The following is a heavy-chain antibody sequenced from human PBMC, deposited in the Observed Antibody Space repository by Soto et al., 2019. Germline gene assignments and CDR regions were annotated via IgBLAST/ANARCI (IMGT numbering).Heavy chain of an antibody. CDR3: TNGPLITGDNWGQGTLVTVSSGKVTAYWHFGL. CDR1: GFKFGSYA. J-gene: IGHJ2*01. D-gene: IGHD1-1*01. Sequence: LRLSCEASGFKFGSYAMFWVRQAPGKGLEWVSAITSGGDKTYFADSVKGRFTISRDNSRNTLYLQLKSLRAEDTAVYFCTNGPLITGDNWGQGTLVTVSSGKVTAYWHFGLWGRGTLVTVS. V-gene: IGHV3-23*01. CDR2: ITSGGDKT.